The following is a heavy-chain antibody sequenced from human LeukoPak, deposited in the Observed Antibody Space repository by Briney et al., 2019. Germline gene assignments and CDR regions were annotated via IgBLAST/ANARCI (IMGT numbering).Heavy chain of an antibody. J-gene: IGHJ4*02. CDR2: ISGSSGAA. CDR1: GFTFSSYS. Sequence: GGSLRLSCAASGFTFSSYSMAWVRQAPGKGLEWVSIISGSSGAAFYADSVKGRFTISRDNSKNTLYLEMSSLRAEDTAVYYCAKEGDRGFVVADYFDYWGQGTLVAVSS. V-gene: IGHV3-23*01. D-gene: IGHD2-15*01. CDR3: AKEGDRGFVVADYFDY.